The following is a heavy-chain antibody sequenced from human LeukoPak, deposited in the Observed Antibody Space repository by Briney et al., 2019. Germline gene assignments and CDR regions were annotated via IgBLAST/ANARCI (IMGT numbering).Heavy chain of an antibody. CDR3: AIYGDFDWLSPTFDY. Sequence: PGGSLRLSCAASGFTFSSYSMNWVRQAPGKGLEWVSSISGSNSYIYYADSMKGRFTISRDNAKNSLYLQMNSLRAEDTAVYYCAIYGDFDWLSPTFDYWGQGTLVTVSS. CDR2: ISGSNSYI. J-gene: IGHJ4*02. V-gene: IGHV3-21*01. CDR1: GFTFSSYS. D-gene: IGHD3-9*01.